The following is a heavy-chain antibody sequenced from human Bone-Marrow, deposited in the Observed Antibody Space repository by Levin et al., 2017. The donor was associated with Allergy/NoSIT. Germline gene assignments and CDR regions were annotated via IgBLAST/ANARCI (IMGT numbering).Heavy chain of an antibody. V-gene: IGHV3-9*01. CDR3: ARKPAAITYYYYGMDV. Sequence: GGSLRLSCAASGFTFDDYAMHWVRQAPGKGLEWVSGISWNSGSIGYADSVKGRFTISRDNAKNSLYLQMNSLRAEDTALYYCARKPAAITYYYYGMDVWGQGTTVTVSS. CDR1: GFTFDDYA. CDR2: ISWNSGSI. D-gene: IGHD2-2*02. J-gene: IGHJ6*02.